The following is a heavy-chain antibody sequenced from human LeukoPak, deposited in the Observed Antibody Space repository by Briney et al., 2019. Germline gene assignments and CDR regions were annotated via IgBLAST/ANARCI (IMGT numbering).Heavy chain of an antibody. V-gene: IGHV3-74*01. CDR1: GFTFSGYW. CDR2: VKYDGSTT. D-gene: IGHD3/OR15-3a*01. CDR3: ARDLNWLLFDY. J-gene: IGHJ4*02. Sequence: AGGSLRLSCAASGFTFSGYWMHWVRQAPGKGLVWVSRVKYDGSTTAYADSVKGRFTISRDNTRNILYFEMNRLTVEDTAVYYCARDLNWLLFDYWGQGALVTVSS.